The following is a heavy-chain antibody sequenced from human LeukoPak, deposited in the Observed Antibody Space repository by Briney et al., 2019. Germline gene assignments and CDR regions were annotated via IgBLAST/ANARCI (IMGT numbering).Heavy chain of an antibody. CDR1: GFTFSSYW. V-gene: IGHV3-74*01. J-gene: IGHJ4*02. Sequence: PGGSLRLSCAASGFTFSSYWMHWVRQTPGKGLVLVSRISGDGSSTTYAESVKGRFTISRDNAKNTLYLQMNTLRAEDTAVYYCASELPFDYWGQGTLVTVSS. CDR3: ASELPFDY. CDR2: ISGDGSST.